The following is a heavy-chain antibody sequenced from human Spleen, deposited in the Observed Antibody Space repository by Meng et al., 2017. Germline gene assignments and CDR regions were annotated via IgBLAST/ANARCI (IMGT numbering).Heavy chain of an antibody. CDR2: INAGNGYT. CDR1: GYTFTGYA. J-gene: IGHJ4*02. D-gene: IGHD3-16*02. Sequence: QVQLVQSGAEVRKPGAPGQVSCKASGYTFTGYAIHWVRQAPGQRLEWMGYINAGNGYTKYSQKFQGRVTFTIDSSANTAYMELSSLRSEDTAMYYCAREPFGGIIGHWVQGPLVTVSS. V-gene: IGHV1-3*01. CDR3: AREPFGGIIGH.